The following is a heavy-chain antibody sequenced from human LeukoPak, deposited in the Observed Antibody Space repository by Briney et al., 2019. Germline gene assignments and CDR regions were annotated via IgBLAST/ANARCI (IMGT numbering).Heavy chain of an antibody. V-gene: IGHV3-30*02. D-gene: IGHD2-15*01. J-gene: IGHJ3*02. Sequence: QTGGSLRLSCAASGFTFSSYGMHWVRQAPGKGLEWVAFIRYDGSNKYYADSVKGRFTISRDNSKNSLHLQMNSLRAQDTAVYYCANISAVAATRIAFDIWGQGTMVTVSS. CDR3: ANISAVAATRIAFDI. CDR1: GFTFSSYG. CDR2: IRYDGSNK.